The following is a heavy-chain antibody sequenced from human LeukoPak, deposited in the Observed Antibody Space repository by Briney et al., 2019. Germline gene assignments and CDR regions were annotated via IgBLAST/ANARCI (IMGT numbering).Heavy chain of an antibody. J-gene: IGHJ4*02. D-gene: IGHD3-9*01. CDR2: ISGSGGST. Sequence: GGSLRLSCAASGFTFSSYAMSWVRQAPGKGLEWVSAISGSGGSTYYADSVKGRFTISRDNSKNTLYLQMNSLRAEDTAVYYCAKGDQRYFDWLLIDYWGQGTLVTVSS. CDR3: AKGDQRYFDWLLIDY. CDR1: GFTFSSYA. V-gene: IGHV3-23*01.